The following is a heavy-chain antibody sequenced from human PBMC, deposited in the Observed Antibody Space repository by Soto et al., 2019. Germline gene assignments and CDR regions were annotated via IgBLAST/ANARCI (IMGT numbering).Heavy chain of an antibody. V-gene: IGHV5-51*01. CDR3: ARVIVPQASTMGGMDV. CDR1: GYSFTHMW. CDR2: IYPLDSYT. J-gene: IGHJ6*02. D-gene: IGHD2-21*01. Sequence: GESLKISCQASGYSFTHMWIAWVRQRPGKGLEWLGSIYPLDSYTKYSPSFEGQVTTSVDKSVKTVSLLLNSLKASDTAIYFCARVIVPQASTMGGMDVWGQGTTVTVSS.